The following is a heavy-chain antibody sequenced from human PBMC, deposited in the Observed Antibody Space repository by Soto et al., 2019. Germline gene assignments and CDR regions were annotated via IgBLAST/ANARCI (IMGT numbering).Heavy chain of an antibody. J-gene: IGHJ4*02. D-gene: IGHD4-17*01. Sequence: QTGASXRLSCSASVFIFINYSMIWVRQAPGKGLEWVSAISGSCGRTYYADSVKGRFNISRDNSKNTVYLQMNSLRAEATAVYHCAKDMDYDYGGNQAAYWGQGTLVNVYS. CDR1: VFIFINYS. V-gene: IGHV3-23*01. CDR2: ISGSCGRT. CDR3: AKDMDYDYGGNQAAY.